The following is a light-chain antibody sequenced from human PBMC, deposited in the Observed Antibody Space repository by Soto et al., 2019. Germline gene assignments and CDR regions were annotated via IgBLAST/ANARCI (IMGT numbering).Light chain of an antibody. Sequence: QSALTQPASVSGSPGQSITISCAGTSSDVGSYKLVSWYQQHPGKAPKLMIYEGTKRPSGVSNRFSGSQSGNTASLTISGLQAEDEADYYCCSNAGSTTYVFGTGTKVTVL. CDR3: CSNAGSTTYV. J-gene: IGLJ1*01. CDR2: EGT. V-gene: IGLV2-23*01. CDR1: SSDVGSYKL.